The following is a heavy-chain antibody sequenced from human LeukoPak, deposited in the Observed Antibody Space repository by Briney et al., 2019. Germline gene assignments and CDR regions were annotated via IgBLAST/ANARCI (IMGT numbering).Heavy chain of an antibody. D-gene: IGHD2-2*01. CDR2: IGTSSRYI. J-gene: IGHJ5*02. V-gene: IGHV3-21*01. CDR1: GFTLSNYD. CDR3: ARADCSSSTCYLRRSWFDH. Sequence: GGSLRFSCAASGFTLSNYDMNWLRQAPGKELEWVSSIGTSSRYIYYKDSVRGRFTISRDDAKDSIYLEMNSLRAEDTVVYYCARADCSSSTCYLRRSWFDHWGQGTLVTVSS.